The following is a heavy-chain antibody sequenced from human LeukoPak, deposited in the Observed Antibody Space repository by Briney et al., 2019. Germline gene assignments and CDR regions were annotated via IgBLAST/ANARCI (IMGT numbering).Heavy chain of an antibody. CDR2: INPNSGGT. CDR1: GYTFTGYY. Sequence: ASVKVSCKASGYTFTGYYMHWVRQAPGQGLEWMGWINPNSGGTNYAQKFQGRVTMTRDTSISTAYMELSRLRSDDTAVYYCARDLVVDTAMVPDYWGQGTVVTVSS. CDR3: ARDLVVDTAMVPDY. D-gene: IGHD5-18*01. J-gene: IGHJ4*02. V-gene: IGHV1-2*02.